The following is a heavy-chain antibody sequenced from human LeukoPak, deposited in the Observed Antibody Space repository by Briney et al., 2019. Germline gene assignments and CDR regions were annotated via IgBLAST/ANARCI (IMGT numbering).Heavy chain of an antibody. J-gene: IGHJ4*02. CDR3: AKVFGRVGTFDY. Sequence: GGSLRFSCAASGFTFSSYAMSWVRQAPGKGLEWVSAISGSCGSTYYADSVKGRFTISRDNSKNTLYLQMNSVRAEDTAVYYCAKVFGRVGTFDYWGQGTLVTVSS. CDR1: GFTFSSYA. CDR2: ISGSCGST. V-gene: IGHV3-23*01. D-gene: IGHD3-3*01.